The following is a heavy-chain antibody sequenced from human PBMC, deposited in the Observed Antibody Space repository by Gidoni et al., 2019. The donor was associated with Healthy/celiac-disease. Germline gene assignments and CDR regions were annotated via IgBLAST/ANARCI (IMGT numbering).Heavy chain of an antibody. D-gene: IGHD3-9*01. J-gene: IGHJ3*02. CDR2: ISGSGGSK. CDR1: GFTFRRYS. CDR3: AKGLGSYYDILTGYPWAFDI. V-gene: IGHV3-23*01. Sequence: EVQLLESGGGLVQPGWSLRLSRAASGFTFRRYSMIWVRPAPGKGLEWVSAISGSGGSKYYADAVKGRFTRSRENSKNTLYLKMKSMRAEDTAVYYGAKGLGSYYDILTGYPWAFDIWGQGTMVTVSS.